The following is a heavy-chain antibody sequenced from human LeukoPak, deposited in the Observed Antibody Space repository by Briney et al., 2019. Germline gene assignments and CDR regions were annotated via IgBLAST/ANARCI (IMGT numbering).Heavy chain of an antibody. D-gene: IGHD6-6*01. J-gene: IGHJ6*03. CDR2: IYYSGST. V-gene: IGHV4-39*07. CDR1: GGSISSSSYH. CDR3: AISAPSAPIYYYYMDV. Sequence: SETLSLTCTVSGGSISSSSYHWGWIRQPPGKGLEWIGSIYYSGSTYYNPSLKSRVTISVDTSKNQFSLKLSSVTAADTAVYYCAISAPSAPIYYYYMDVWGKGTTVTVSS.